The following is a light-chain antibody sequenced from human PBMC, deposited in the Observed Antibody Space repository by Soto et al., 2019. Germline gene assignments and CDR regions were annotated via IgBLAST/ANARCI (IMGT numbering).Light chain of an antibody. V-gene: IGLV3-1*01. CDR3: QVWDSSTLYV. J-gene: IGLJ1*01. CDR2: QDT. Sequence: SSELTQPPSVSVSPGQTASITCSGERLGDKYTCWYQQRTGQSPILVIYQDTKRPSWIPERFSGSNSVNTATLTITGTQAVDEADYYCQVWDSSTLYVFGTGTKLTVL. CDR1: RLGDKY.